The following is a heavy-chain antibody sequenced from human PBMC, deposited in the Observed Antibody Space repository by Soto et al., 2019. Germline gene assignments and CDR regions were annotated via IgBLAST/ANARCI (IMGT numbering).Heavy chain of an antibody. CDR3: ATPRGDYYDSSGYFDY. CDR2: INPSGGST. Sequence: ASVKVSCEPSGYTFTSCYIHWVRQAPGQGLEWMGIINPSGGSTSDAQKFQGRVTMTRDTSTSTVYMELSSLRSEDTAVYYCATPRGDYYDSSGYFDYWRQGTLVTVS. CDR1: GYTFTSCY. V-gene: IGHV1-46*01. J-gene: IGHJ4*02. D-gene: IGHD3-22*01.